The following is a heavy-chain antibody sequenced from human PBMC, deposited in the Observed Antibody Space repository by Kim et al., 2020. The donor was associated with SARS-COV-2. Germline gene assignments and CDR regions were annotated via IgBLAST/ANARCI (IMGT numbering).Heavy chain of an antibody. J-gene: IGHJ6*02. CDR1: GGSFSGYY. V-gene: IGHV4-34*01. D-gene: IGHD3-10*01. CDR2: INHSGST. Sequence: SETLSLTCAVYGGSFSGYYWSWIRQPPGKGLEWIGEINHSGSTNYNPSLKSRVTISVDTSKNQFSLKLSSVTAADTAVYYCASSLRFRHYYYGMDVWGQGTTVTVSS. CDR3: ASSLRFRHYYYGMDV.